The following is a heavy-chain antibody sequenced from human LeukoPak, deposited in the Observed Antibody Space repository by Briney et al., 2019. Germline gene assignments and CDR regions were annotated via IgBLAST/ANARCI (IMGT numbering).Heavy chain of an antibody. V-gene: IGHV1-46*01. J-gene: IGHJ4*02. Sequence: ASVKVSCKASGYTFTGYYMHWVRQAPGQGLEWMGWINPSGGSTSYAQKFQGRVTMTRDTSTSTVYMELSSLRSEDTAVYYCARELNAVTGFDYWGQGTLVTVSS. CDR2: INPSGGST. CDR1: GYTFTGYY. D-gene: IGHD4-17*01. CDR3: ARELNAVTGFDY.